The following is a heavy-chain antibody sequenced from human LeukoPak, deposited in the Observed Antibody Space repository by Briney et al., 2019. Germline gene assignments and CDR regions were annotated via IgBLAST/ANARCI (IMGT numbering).Heavy chain of an antibody. J-gene: IGHJ4*02. CDR3: ARDRLTYYYGSGSDY. CDR2: IIPILSIA. CDR1: GGTFSSYT. Sequence: VASVKVSCKASGGTFSSYTISWVRQAPGQGLELMGRIIPILSIANYAQKFQGRVTITAHKSTSTAYMELSSLRSEDTAVYYCARDRLTYYYGSGSDYWGQGTLVTVSS. V-gene: IGHV1-69*04. D-gene: IGHD3-10*01.